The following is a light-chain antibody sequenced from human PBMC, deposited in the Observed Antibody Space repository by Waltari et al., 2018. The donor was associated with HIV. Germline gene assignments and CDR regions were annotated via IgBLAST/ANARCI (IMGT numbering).Light chain of an antibody. CDR2: KAS. V-gene: IGKV1-5*03. Sequence: DIQMNQSPSTLSASVGDRVTITCRASQSITIWLAWYQQKPGKAPKLLIYKASSLQSGVPSRFSGSGSGTEFTLTISSLQPDDFATYYCQQYHTYSTFGQGTRLEIK. CDR3: QQYHTYST. J-gene: IGKJ2*01. CDR1: QSITIW.